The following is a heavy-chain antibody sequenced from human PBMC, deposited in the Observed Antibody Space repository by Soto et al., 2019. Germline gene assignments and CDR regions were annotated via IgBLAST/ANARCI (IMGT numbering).Heavy chain of an antibody. Sequence: EVQLLESGGGLVRPGGSLRLSCAVSGFMFSSYAMTWVRQAPGKGLEWVSSISGSGGSTYYSDSVRGRFTISRDNSKKMLYLEMNSLKGYDTAVYYCAKDGSWGDHYYFDNWGQGTLVTVSS. V-gene: IGHV3-23*01. J-gene: IGHJ4*02. CDR3: AKDGSWGDHYYFDN. CDR2: ISGSGGST. CDR1: GFMFSSYA. D-gene: IGHD2-21*02.